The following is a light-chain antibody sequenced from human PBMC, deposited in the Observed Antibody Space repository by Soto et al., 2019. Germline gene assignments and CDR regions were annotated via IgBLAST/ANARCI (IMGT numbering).Light chain of an antibody. V-gene: IGKV3D-15*01. Sequence: EIVMTQSPATLSVSPGERATLSCRASQSVSSNLAWYQQKPGQAPRLLIYGASTRATGIPARFSGSGSGTEFTLTISSLQSEDFAVYYCQQYNNWRDITFGQGTRLEIK. J-gene: IGKJ5*01. CDR2: GAS. CDR1: QSVSSN. CDR3: QQYNNWRDIT.